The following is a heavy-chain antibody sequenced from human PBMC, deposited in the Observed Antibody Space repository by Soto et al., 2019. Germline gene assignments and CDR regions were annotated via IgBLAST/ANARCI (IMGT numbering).Heavy chain of an antibody. J-gene: IGHJ4*02. V-gene: IGHV1-18*01. CDR1: GYTFASYA. CDR3: ARDPPPPDY. Sequence: QVQLVQSGAEVKKPGASVKVSCKASGYTFASYAISWMRQAPGQGLEWMGWISAYNGNTNYAQKLQGRVTMTTDTSTSTAYTALTSLRSDDRAVYYCARDPPPPDYWGQGTLVTVS. CDR2: ISAYNGNT.